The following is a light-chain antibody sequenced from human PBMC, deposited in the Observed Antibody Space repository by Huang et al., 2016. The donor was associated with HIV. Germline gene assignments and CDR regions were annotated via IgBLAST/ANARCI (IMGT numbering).Light chain of an antibody. CDR1: QIISSN. CDR3: QQYNSWPRT. V-gene: IGKV3-15*01. CDR2: GAS. Sequence: EIVMTQSPATLSLSPGERAALSCRASQIISSNLAWYQQKPGQAPRLLIYGASTRATGIPARFSGSGSGTEFTLTISSLQSEDFAVYYCQQYNSWPRTFGKGPRWKSN. J-gene: IGKJ1*01.